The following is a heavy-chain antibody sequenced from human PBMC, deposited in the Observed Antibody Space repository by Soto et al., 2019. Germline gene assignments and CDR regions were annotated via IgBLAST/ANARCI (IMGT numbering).Heavy chain of an antibody. CDR3: ARDIVVVPAAMGWFDP. CDR1: GFTFSSYS. V-gene: IGHV3-21*01. D-gene: IGHD2-2*01. Sequence: GGSLRLSCAASGFTFSSYSMNWVRQAPGKGLEWVSSISSSSSYIYYADSVKGRFTISRDNAKNSLYLQMNSLRAEDTAVYYCARDIVVVPAAMGWFDPWGQGTLVTV. CDR2: ISSSSSYI. J-gene: IGHJ5*02.